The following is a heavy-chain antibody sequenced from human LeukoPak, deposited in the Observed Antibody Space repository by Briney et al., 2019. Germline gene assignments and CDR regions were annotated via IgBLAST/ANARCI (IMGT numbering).Heavy chain of an antibody. CDR3: AKAPSPAIGPVDY. CDR1: GLSFSSYA. Sequence: GGSLRLSCAASGLSFSSYAMHWVRQAPGKGLEWVAVISYDGTEKYYGDSVKGRFTISRGNSKNTLYLQMNSLRAEDTALYYCAKAPSPAIGPVDYWGQGTLVTVSS. V-gene: IGHV3-30-3*01. J-gene: IGHJ4*02. CDR2: ISYDGTEK.